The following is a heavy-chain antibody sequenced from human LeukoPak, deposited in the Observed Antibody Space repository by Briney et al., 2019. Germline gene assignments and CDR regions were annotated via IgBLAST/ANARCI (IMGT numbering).Heavy chain of an antibody. CDR3: ARLRWAPFDY. D-gene: IGHD4-23*01. J-gene: IGHJ4*02. CDR1: GGSISSSSYY. CDR2: IYYSGST. V-gene: IGHV4-61*05. Sequence: KPSETLSLTCTVSGGSISSSSYYWGWIRQPPGKGLEWIGYIYYSGSTNYNPSLKSRVTISVDTSKNQFSLKLSSVTAADTAVYYCARLRWAPFDYWGQGTLVTVSS.